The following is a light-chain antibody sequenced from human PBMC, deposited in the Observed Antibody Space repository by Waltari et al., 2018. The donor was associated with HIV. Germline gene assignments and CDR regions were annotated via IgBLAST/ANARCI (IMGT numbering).Light chain of an antibody. V-gene: IGKV3D-20*02. CDR3: QQRTNWPPGIT. J-gene: IGKJ5*01. CDR1: QSVSSSY. Sequence: EIVLTQSPGTLSLSPGERATLSCRASQSVSSSYLAWYQQKPGQAPRLLIYGASSRATGISDRFSGSGSGTDFTLTISRLEPEDFAVYYCQQRTNWPPGITFGQGTRLEIK. CDR2: GAS.